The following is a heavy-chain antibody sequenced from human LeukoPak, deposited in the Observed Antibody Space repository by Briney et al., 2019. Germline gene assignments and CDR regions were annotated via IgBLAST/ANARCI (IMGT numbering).Heavy chain of an antibody. CDR2: IRYDGSNK. CDR3: AREDCNGGSCYLFDY. CDR1: GFTFSSYG. Sequence: GGSLRLSCAASGFTFSSYGMHWVRQAPGKGLEWVAVIRYDGSNKYYADSVKGRFTISRDNSKNTLYLQMNSLRAEDTAVYYCAREDCNGGSCYLFDYWGQGTLVIVSS. V-gene: IGHV3-33*01. D-gene: IGHD2-15*01. J-gene: IGHJ4*02.